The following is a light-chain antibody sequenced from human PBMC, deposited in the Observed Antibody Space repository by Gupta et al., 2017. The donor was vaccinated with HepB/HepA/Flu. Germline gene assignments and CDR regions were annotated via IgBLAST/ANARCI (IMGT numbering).Light chain of an antibody. V-gene: IGLV1-47*01. CDR1: DSNIGSNY. Sequence: QSVLTQPPSASGTPGQRVTISCDGADSNIGSNYVYWYLQLPGTAPKLLIYRNNQRPSGVPDRFSGSKSGTSASRAISGLRSEDEADYYCTVWDDSLSGVVCGRGTKLTVL. CDR2: RNN. CDR3: TVWDDSLSGVV. J-gene: IGLJ3*02.